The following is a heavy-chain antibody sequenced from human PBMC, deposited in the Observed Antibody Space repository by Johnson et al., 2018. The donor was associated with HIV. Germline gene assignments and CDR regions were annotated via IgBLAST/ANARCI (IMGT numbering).Heavy chain of an antibody. CDR1: GFTVSTYH. CDR3: ARGTIIMFLGVIGFDI. J-gene: IGHJ3*02. Sequence: VQLVESGGGLIQPGESLRLSCAASGFTVSTYHMSWVRQAPGKGLEWVSVIYDGGRTYYGDSVKGRFTISGDTSKNTLHLEMNSLRAEDPAMYYCARGTIIMFLGVIGFDIWGQGTMVTVSS. CDR2: IYDGGRT. D-gene: IGHD3-10*01. V-gene: IGHV3-53*01.